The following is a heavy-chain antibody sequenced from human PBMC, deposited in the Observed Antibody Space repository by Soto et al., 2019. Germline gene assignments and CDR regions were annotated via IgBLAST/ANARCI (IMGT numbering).Heavy chain of an antibody. CDR2: IRSKANSYAT. V-gene: IGHV3-73*01. CDR3: TSTYYDILTGPMDV. D-gene: IGHD3-9*01. CDR1: GFTFSGSA. J-gene: IGHJ6*03. Sequence: GGSLRLSCAASGFTFSGSAMHWVRQASGKGLEWVGRIRSKANSYATAYAASVKGRFTISRDDSKNTAYLQMNSLKTEDTAVYYCTSTYYDILTGPMDVWGKGTTVTVSS.